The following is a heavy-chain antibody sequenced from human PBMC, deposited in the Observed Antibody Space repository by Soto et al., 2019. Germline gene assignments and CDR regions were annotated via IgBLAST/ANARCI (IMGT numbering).Heavy chain of an antibody. D-gene: IGHD1-7*01. CDR2: IYRTGST. J-gene: IGHJ4*02. Sequence: SETLSLTCAVSGGSFTSNNWWTWVRQPPGQGLEWIGEIYRTGSTNYNPSLKSRATISLDKSENQFSLKVTSLTAADTAVYYCASRDPGTSVDYWGQGTLVTVSS. CDR3: ASRDPGTSVDY. V-gene: IGHV4-4*02. CDR1: GGSFTSNNW.